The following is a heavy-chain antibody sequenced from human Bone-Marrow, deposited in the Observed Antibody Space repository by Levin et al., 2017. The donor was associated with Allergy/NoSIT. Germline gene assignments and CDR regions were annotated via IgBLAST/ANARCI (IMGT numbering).Heavy chain of an antibody. D-gene: IGHD4-17*01. CDR2: ISSSGSTI. V-gene: IGHV3-11*01. CDR3: ARMTTDAFDI. J-gene: IGHJ3*02. CDR1: GFTFSDYY. Sequence: PGESLKISCAASGFTFSDYYMSWIRQAPGKGLEWVSYISSSGSTIYYADSVKGRFTISRDNAKNSLYLQMNSLRAEDTAVYYCARMTTDAFDIWGQGTMVTVSS.